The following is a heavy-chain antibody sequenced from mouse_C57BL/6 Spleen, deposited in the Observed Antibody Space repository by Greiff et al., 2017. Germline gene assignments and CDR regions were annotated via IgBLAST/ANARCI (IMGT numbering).Heavy chain of an antibody. D-gene: IGHD2-4*01. Sequence: EVQGVESGGGLVKPGGSLKLSCAASGFTFSSYAMSWVRQTPEKRLEWVATISDGGSYTYYPDNVKGRFTISRDNAKNNLYLQMSHLKSEDTAMYYCARAGYYYDGYFDYWGQGTTLTVSS. J-gene: IGHJ2*01. V-gene: IGHV5-4*01. CDR1: GFTFSSYA. CDR2: ISDGGSYT. CDR3: ARAGYYYDGYFDY.